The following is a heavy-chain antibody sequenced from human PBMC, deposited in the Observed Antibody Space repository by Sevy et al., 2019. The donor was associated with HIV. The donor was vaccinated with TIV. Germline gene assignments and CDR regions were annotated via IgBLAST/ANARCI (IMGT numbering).Heavy chain of an antibody. CDR2: IIPIFGTP. Sequence: ASVKVSCKASGGTFSDFGFHWVRQAPGQGLEWMGGIIPIFGTPNYAQQFLGRVTIIADESPSTVYMELNRLTSDYTAVYYCATSGTTGTTSHFGYWGQGTLVTVSS. CDR1: GGTFSDFG. V-gene: IGHV1-69*13. D-gene: IGHD1-1*01. CDR3: ATSGTTGTTSHFGY. J-gene: IGHJ4*02.